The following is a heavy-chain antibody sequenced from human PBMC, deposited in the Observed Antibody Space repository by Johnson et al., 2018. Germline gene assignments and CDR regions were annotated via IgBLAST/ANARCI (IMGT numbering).Heavy chain of an antibody. CDR1: GGTFSSYA. D-gene: IGHD1-26*01. J-gene: IGHJ6*02. Sequence: QVQLVQSGAEVKKPGSSVKVSCKASGGTFSSYAISWVRQAPGQGLEWMGGIIPIFGTANYAQKFQGRVTITADESTSPAYMELGSLRSEDTAVYYCAGGGGYYPYYVYGMDVWGQGTTVTVSS. CDR3: AGGGGYYPYYVYGMDV. CDR2: IIPIFGTA. V-gene: IGHV1-69*12.